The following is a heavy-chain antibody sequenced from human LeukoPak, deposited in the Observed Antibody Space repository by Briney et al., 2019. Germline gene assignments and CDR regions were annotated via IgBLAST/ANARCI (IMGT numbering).Heavy chain of an antibody. J-gene: IGHJ4*02. Sequence: PSETLSLTCTVSGGSISSSSYYWGWIRQPPGKGLEWIGSIYYSGSTYYNPSLRSRVTISVDTSKNQFSLKLSSVTAADTVVYYCARHFERRYGGNSEFDYWGQGTLATVSS. CDR2: IYYSGST. D-gene: IGHD4-23*01. CDR1: GGSISSSSYY. V-gene: IGHV4-39*01. CDR3: ARHFERRYGGNSEFDY.